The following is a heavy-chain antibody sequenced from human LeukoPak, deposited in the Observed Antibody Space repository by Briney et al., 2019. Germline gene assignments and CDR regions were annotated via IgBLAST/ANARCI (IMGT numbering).Heavy chain of an antibody. J-gene: IGHJ6*03. CDR1: GGSISSYY. CDR3: ATTMVRGVGVYYYYYMDV. V-gene: IGHV4-59*01. Sequence: SETLSLTRTVSGGSISSYYWSWIRQPPGKGLEWIGYIYYSGSTNYNPSLKSRVTISVDTSKNQFSLKLSSVTAADTAVYYCATTMVRGVGVYYYYYMDVWGKGTTVTVSS. D-gene: IGHD3-10*01. CDR2: IYYSGST.